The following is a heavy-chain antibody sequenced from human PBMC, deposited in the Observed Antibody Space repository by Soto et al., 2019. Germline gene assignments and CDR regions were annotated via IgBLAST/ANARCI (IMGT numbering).Heavy chain of an antibody. CDR3: ARCIQQDYYYGMDV. J-gene: IGHJ6*02. CDR2: ISSDNGNT. V-gene: IGHV1-18*01. CDR1: GYTFYSHS. Sequence: QAQLVQSGAEVKKPGASVKVSCKASGYTFYSHSISWVRQAPGQGLEWMGRISSDNGNTRYAQKFRGRVTMSTDTSTSTVYMELXXXXXDDTAVYYCARCIQQDYYYGMDVWGQGTTVTVSS. D-gene: IGHD5-18*01.